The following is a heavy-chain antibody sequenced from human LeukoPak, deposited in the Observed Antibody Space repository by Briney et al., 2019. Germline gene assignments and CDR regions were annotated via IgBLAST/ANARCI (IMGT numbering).Heavy chain of an antibody. CDR2: INPNSGGT. CDR3: ARTRHCSGGSCPNWFDP. Sequence: ASVKVSCKASGYTFTGYYKHWVRQAPGQGLEWMGWINPNSGGTNYAQKFQGRVTMTRDTSISTAYMELSRLRSDDTAVYYCARTRHCSGGSCPNWFDPWGQGTLVTVSS. V-gene: IGHV1-2*02. D-gene: IGHD2-15*01. J-gene: IGHJ5*02. CDR1: GYTFTGYY.